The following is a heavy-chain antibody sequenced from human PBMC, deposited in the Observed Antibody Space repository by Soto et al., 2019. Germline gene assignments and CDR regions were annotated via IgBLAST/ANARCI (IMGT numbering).Heavy chain of an antibody. CDR3: ATDHCGGDCYSDYYGMDV. CDR1: GYTLTELS. J-gene: IGHJ6*02. D-gene: IGHD2-21*02. V-gene: IGHV1-24*01. Sequence: ASGKVSCKVSGYTLTELSMHWLRQAPGKVLEWMGGFDPEDGETIYAQKFQGRVTMTEDTSTDTAYMELSSLRSEDTAVYYCATDHCGGDCYSDYYGMDVWGQGTTVTSP. CDR2: FDPEDGET.